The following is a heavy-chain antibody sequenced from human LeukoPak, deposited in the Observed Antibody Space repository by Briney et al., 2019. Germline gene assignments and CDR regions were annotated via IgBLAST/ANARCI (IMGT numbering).Heavy chain of an antibody. J-gene: IGHJ4*02. D-gene: IGHD3-22*01. Sequence: SVKVSCKTSGGTFRSYAISWVRQAPGQGLEWMGGIIPIFGTANYAQKFQGRVTITADESTSTAYMELSSLRSEDTAIYYCASSKGYHDSSGYARTLDYWGQGTLVTVSS. CDR2: IIPIFGTA. V-gene: IGHV1-69*13. CDR3: ASSKGYHDSSGYARTLDY. CDR1: GGTFRSYA.